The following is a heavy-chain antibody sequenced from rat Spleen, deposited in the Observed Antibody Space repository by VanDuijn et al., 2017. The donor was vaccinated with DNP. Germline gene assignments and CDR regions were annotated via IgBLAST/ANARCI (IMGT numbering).Heavy chain of an antibody. CDR3: ARDYGYNIYAMDA. CDR2: INTGSGGA. J-gene: IGHJ4*01. D-gene: IGHD1-9*01. V-gene: IGHV1-43*01. CDR1: GYTFTSYF. Sequence: QVQLQQSGAELAKPGSSVKISCKASGYTFTSYFITWIKQTTGQGLEYIGYINTGSGGARYNEKFKGKATMTVDRSSGTAFMQLSSLTPDDSAVYYCARDYGYNIYAMDAWGQGTSVTVSS.